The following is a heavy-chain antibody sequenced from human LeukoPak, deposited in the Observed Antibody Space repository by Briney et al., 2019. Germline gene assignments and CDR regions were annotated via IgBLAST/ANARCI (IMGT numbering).Heavy chain of an antibody. Sequence: SETLSLTCSVPGGSISSYYWSWFRQPPGKGLEWIAYMRYSGSSNYNPSLKSRVIISVDTSKNQFSLKLSSVTAADTAVYYCARRNRGYFDYWGQGTLVTVSS. CDR3: ARRNRGYFDY. D-gene: IGHD1-14*01. CDR1: GGSISSYY. V-gene: IGHV4-59*08. CDR2: MRYSGSS. J-gene: IGHJ4*02.